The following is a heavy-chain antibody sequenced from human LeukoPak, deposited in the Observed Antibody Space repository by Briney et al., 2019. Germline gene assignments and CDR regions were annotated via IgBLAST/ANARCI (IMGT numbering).Heavy chain of an antibody. V-gene: IGHV4-61*02. CDR1: GVSISSGSYY. CDR2: IHTSGNT. J-gene: IGHJ4*02. Sequence: SETLSLTCTVSGVSISSGSYYWSWIRQPAGKGLEWIGRIHTSGNTNYNPSLKSRVTISVDTSKNQFSLKLSSVTAADTAVYYCARGGEYYYDSSGYPVRWGQGTLVTVSS. D-gene: IGHD3-22*01. CDR3: ARGGEYYYDSSGYPVR.